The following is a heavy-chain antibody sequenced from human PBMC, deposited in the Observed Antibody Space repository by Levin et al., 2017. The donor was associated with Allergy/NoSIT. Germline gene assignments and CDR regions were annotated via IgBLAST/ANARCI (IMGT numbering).Heavy chain of an antibody. CDR1: GFTFSDYY. V-gene: IGHV3-11*01. D-gene: IGHD3-16*02. J-gene: IGHJ3*02. CDR3: AREWGANYDYVWGSYRPTAEGADAFDI. CDR2: ISSSGSTI. Sequence: GESLKISCAASGFTFSDYYMSWIRQAPGKGLEWVSYISSSGSTIYYADSVKGRFTISRDNAKNSLYLQMNSLRAEDTAVYYCAREWGANYDYVWGSYRPTAEGADAFDIWGQGTMVTVSS.